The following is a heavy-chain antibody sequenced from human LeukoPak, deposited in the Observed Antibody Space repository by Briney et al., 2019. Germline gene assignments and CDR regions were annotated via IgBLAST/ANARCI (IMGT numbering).Heavy chain of an antibody. CDR3: ARGQQWLAPDY. J-gene: IGHJ4*02. V-gene: IGHV1-46*01. Sequence: ASVKVSCKASGYIFTSYYIHWVRQASGQGLEWMGIINPSGGGTSYAQKFQGRVTMTRDMSTSTVYMEVSSLRSEDTAVYYCARGQQWLAPDYWGQGTLVTVSS. D-gene: IGHD6-19*01. CDR2: INPSGGGT. CDR1: GYIFTSYY.